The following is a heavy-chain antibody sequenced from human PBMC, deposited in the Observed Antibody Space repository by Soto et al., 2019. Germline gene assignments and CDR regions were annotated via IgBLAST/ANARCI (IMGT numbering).Heavy chain of an antibody. J-gene: IGHJ4*02. V-gene: IGHV3-23*01. D-gene: IGHD6-13*01. Sequence: EVRLLESGGTLVQPGGSLRVSCAASGFTFYNYAMSWVRQAPGKGLEWVSAISASGTSTYYADSVKGRFTISRDNSKNTLFLQMNSLKAEDTAIYYCAKNSSTWIDYWGQGTLVTVSS. CDR3: AKNSSTWIDY. CDR1: GFTFYNYA. CDR2: ISASGTST.